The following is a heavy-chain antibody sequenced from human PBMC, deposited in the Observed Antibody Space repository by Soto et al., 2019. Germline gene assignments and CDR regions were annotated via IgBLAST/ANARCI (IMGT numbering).Heavy chain of an antibody. CDR1: GGSISSSSYY. Sequence: SETLSLTCTVSGGSISSSSYYWGWIRQPPGKGLEWIGSIYYSGSTYYNPSLESRVTISVDTSKNQFSLKLSSVTAADTAVYYCARHYYDSSGPPPGCFDYWGQGTLVTVSS. D-gene: IGHD3-22*01. CDR3: ARHYYDSSGPPPGCFDY. CDR2: IYYSGST. V-gene: IGHV4-39*01. J-gene: IGHJ4*02.